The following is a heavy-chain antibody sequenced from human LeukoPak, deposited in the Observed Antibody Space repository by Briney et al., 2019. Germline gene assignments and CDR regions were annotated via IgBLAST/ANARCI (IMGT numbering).Heavy chain of an antibody. J-gene: IGHJ1*01. D-gene: IGHD3-22*01. V-gene: IGHV3-21*01. CDR2: ISSSSSYI. Sequence: GGSLRLSCAAPGFTFSSYSMNWVRQAPGKGLEWVSSISSSSSYIYYADSVKGRFTISRDNAKNSLYLQMNSLRAEDTAVYYCSRPPGYYDSSENFQHWGQGTLVTVSS. CDR1: GFTFSSYS. CDR3: SRPPGYYDSSENFQH.